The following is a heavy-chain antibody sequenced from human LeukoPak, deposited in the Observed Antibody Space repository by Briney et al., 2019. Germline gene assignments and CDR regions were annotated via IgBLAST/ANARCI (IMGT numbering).Heavy chain of an antibody. Sequence: SETLSLTCAVYGGSFSGYYWSWIRQPPGKGLEWIGEINHSGSTNYNPSRKSRVTISVDSSKNPFSLKLRSVTAADTAVYYCARGWTVVYAGFDAWGQGTLVTVSS. D-gene: IGHD2-8*01. CDR1: GGSFSGYY. J-gene: IGHJ5*02. CDR2: INHSGST. CDR3: ARGWTVVYAGFDA. V-gene: IGHV4-34*01.